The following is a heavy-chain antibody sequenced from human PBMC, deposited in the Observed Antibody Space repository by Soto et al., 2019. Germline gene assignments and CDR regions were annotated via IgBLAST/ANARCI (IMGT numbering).Heavy chain of an antibody. CDR2: ISYGGSNK. CDR1: GFTYSTYT. D-gene: IGHD2-2*01. Sequence: GGSLRLSCAASGFTYSTYTMHWVRQAPGKGLEWVAVISYGGSNKYYADSVKGRFTISRDNSKNTLYLQMNNLRAEDTAVYYCVKDNCISTSCYRLYNWFDPWGQGTLVTVSS. J-gene: IGHJ5*02. CDR3: VKDNCISTSCYRLYNWFDP. V-gene: IGHV3-30*18.